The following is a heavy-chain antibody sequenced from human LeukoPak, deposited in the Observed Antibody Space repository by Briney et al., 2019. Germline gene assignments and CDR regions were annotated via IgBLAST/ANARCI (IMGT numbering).Heavy chain of an antibody. J-gene: IGHJ1*01. Sequence: PSETLSLTCAVYGGSFSGYYWSWIRQPPGKGLEWIGYIYYSGSTNYNPSLKSRVTISVDTSKNQFSLKLSSVTAADTAVYYCARLGTEYFQHWGQGTLVTVSS. CDR3: ARLGTEYFQH. CDR1: GGSFSGYY. V-gene: IGHV4-59*08. D-gene: IGHD1/OR15-1a*01. CDR2: IYYSGST.